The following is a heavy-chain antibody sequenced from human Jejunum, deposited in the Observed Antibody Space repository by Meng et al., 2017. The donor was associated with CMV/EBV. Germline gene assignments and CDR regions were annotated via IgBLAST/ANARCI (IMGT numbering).Heavy chain of an antibody. CDR1: GGSISLGSYY. Sequence: TVSGGSISLGSYYWGWVRQVPGRGLESIGRIYYTGDIFYNPSLKGRLTIAPDTSKNQWSLSLKFMTVADAAVYYCVRIRVGHSSPIDFWGRGTLVTVSS. V-gene: IGHV4-31*02. CDR3: VRIRVGHSSPIDF. J-gene: IGHJ4*01. CDR2: IYYTGDI. D-gene: IGHD1-26*01.